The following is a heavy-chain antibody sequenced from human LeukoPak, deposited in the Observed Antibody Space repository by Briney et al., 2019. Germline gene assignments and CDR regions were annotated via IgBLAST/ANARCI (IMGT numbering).Heavy chain of an antibody. CDR1: GFTFSNEW. Sequence: PGGSLRLSCEVSGFTFSNEWMNWVRQAPGKGLEWVAFISFDGSNTYYADSVKGRFTISRDNSKNTLYLQMNSLRAEDTAVYYCARPYDSTGYSYFDYWGQGTLVTVSS. CDR2: ISFDGSNT. CDR3: ARPYDSTGYSYFDY. D-gene: IGHD3-22*01. V-gene: IGHV3-30-3*01. J-gene: IGHJ4*02.